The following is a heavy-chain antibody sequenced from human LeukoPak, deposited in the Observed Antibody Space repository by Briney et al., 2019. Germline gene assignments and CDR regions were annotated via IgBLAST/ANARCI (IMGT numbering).Heavy chain of an antibody. J-gene: IGHJ4*02. CDR1: GGSISSSSYY. D-gene: IGHD1-26*01. Sequence: SETLSLTCTVSGGSISSSSYYWGWIRQPPGKGLEWIGSIYYSGGTYYNPSLKSRVTISVDTSKNQFSLKLSSVTAADTAVYYCARHHRDSGSFIDYWGQGTLVTASS. V-gene: IGHV4-39*01. CDR2: IYYSGGT. CDR3: ARHHRDSGSFIDY.